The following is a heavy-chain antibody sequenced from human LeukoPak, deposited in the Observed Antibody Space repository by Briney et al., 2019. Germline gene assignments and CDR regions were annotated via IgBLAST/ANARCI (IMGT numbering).Heavy chain of an antibody. D-gene: IGHD5-18*01. CDR1: GFTFSSYE. CDR2: ISSSGSTI. V-gene: IGHV3-48*03. CDR3: ARDRYSYGYAGLGY. Sequence: GGSLRLSCAASGFTFSSYEMNWVRQAPGKGLEWVSYISSSGSTIYYADSVKGRFTISRDNAKNSLYLQMNSLRAEDTAVYYCARDRYSYGYAGLGYWGQGTLVTVSS. J-gene: IGHJ4*02.